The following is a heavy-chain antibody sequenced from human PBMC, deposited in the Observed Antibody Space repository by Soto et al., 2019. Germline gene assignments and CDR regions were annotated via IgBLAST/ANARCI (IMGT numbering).Heavy chain of an antibody. CDR3: ARVYYYDSSGYLNYWYCDL. D-gene: IGHD3-22*01. CDR1: GFTFSSYD. V-gene: IGHV3-13*01. J-gene: IGHJ2*01. CDR2: IGTAGDT. Sequence: EVQLVESGGGLVQPGGSLRLSCAASGFTFSSYDMHWVRQATGKGLEWVSAIGTAGDTYYPGSVKGRFTISRENAKNSLYLQMNSLRAEDTAVYYCARVYYYDSSGYLNYWYCDLWGRGTLVTVSS.